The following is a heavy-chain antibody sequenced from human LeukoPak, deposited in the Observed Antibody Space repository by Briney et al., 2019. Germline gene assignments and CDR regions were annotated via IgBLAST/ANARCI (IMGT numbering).Heavy chain of an antibody. Sequence: PSETLSLTCSVSSGPINRYYWSWIRQPPGKGLEWIGFIYSSVTIKYNPSLKSRLSISIDMSKSQFSLKVSSVTASDTAVYYCARLDDREKFDKWGQGTLVTVSS. CDR2: IYSSVTI. V-gene: IGHV4-4*09. CDR1: SGPINRYY. D-gene: IGHD3-22*01. J-gene: IGHJ4*02. CDR3: ARLDDREKFDK.